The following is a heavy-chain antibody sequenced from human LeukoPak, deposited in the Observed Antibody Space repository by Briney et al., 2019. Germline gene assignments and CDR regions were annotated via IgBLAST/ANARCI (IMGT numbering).Heavy chain of an antibody. V-gene: IGHV1-18*01. J-gene: IGHJ6*03. Sequence: ASVKVSCKASGYTFTSYGISWVRQAPGQGLEWMGWISAYNGNTNYAQKLQGRVTMTTDTSTSTAYMELRSLRFEDTAVYYCARGPRITMVRGGQWYYYMDVWGKGTTVTISS. D-gene: IGHD3-10*01. CDR3: ARGPRITMVRGGQWYYYMDV. CDR2: ISAYNGNT. CDR1: GYTFTSYG.